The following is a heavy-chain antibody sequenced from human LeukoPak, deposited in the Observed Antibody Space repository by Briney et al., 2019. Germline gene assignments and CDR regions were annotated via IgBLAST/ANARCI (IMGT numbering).Heavy chain of an antibody. CDR1: GGTFSSYT. J-gene: IGHJ4*02. V-gene: IGHV1-69*02. D-gene: IGHD6-19*01. CDR3: ARSYSSGWYSGYYFDY. CDR2: IIPILGIA. Sequence: SVKVSCKASGGTFSSYTISWVRQAPGQGLEWMGRIIPILGIANYAQKFQGRVTITADKSTSTAYMELSSLRSEDTAVYYCARSYSSGWYSGYYFDYWRQGTLVTVSS.